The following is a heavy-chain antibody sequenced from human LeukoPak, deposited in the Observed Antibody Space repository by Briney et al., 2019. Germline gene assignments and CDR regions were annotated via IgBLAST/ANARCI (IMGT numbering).Heavy chain of an antibody. CDR1: GYTFSRHG. D-gene: IGHD2-21*02. V-gene: IGHV3-33*01. J-gene: IGHJ4*02. Sequence: PGRSLRLSCAVSGYTFSRHGMHWVRQAPGKGLEWVAVIWYDGSSKYYADSVKGRFTISKDKSKNTLYLQMNNLRTEDTAVYYCARDYCGGDCYVDYWGQGTLVTVSS. CDR2: IWYDGSSK. CDR3: ARDYCGGDCYVDY.